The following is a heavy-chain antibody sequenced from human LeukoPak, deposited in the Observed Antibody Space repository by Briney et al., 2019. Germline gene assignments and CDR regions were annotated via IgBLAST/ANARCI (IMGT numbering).Heavy chain of an antibody. D-gene: IGHD6-19*01. J-gene: IGHJ6*02. CDR1: GYSFTSYW. V-gene: IGHV5-51*01. Sequence: GESLKISCKGSGYSFTSYWIGWVRQMPGKGLEWMGIIYPGDSDTRYSPSFQGQVTISADKSISTAYLQWSSLKASDTAMHYCARLTKGIAVAGTYYGMDVWGQGTTVTVSS. CDR3: ARLTKGIAVAGTYYGMDV. CDR2: IYPGDSDT.